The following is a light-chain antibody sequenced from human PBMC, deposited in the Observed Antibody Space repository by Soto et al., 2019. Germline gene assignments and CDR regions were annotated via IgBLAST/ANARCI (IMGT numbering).Light chain of an antibody. Sequence: DIQMTQSPSSLSASVGERVTITCRASQSIGSYLSWYQQKPGKAPKLLIYTASSLQSGVPSRFSGSASGTDFTLTISSLQPEDFATYYCQQSYSTPYTFGQGTKLEIK. CDR2: TAS. CDR1: QSIGSY. V-gene: IGKV1-39*01. CDR3: QQSYSTPYT. J-gene: IGKJ2*01.